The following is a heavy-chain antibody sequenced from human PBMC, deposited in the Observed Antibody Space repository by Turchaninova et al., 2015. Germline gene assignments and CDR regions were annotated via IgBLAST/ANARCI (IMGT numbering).Heavy chain of an antibody. D-gene: IGHD4-11*01. Sequence: EVQLVESGGGLVQPGGSLRLSCAASGLTFSGYWMNWVRQAPGKGPEWVAVIKYDGSETYYVDSVRGRFTISIDNAKNSLFLQMNGLRAEDTALYYCARGSPAPYTHWGQGTLVTVSS. J-gene: IGHJ4*02. CDR2: IKYDGSET. V-gene: IGHV3-7*03. CDR3: ARGSPAPYTH. CDR1: GLTFSGYW.